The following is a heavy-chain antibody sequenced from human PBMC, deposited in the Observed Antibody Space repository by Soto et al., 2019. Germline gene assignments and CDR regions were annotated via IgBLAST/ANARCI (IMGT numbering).Heavy chain of an antibody. CDR2: ISASGGTA. CDR1: GFMFSSYA. J-gene: IGHJ5*01. Sequence: GGSLRLSCAGSGFMFSSYAMSWVRQAPGKGLEWVSSISASGGTANLADSVEGRCTISRDNSKSTLYLQMNSLRAEDTAVYYCAKLTYPSDSTGYYYERVSGWIDSWGQGTLVTVSS. D-gene: IGHD3-22*01. V-gene: IGHV3-23*01. CDR3: AKLTYPSDSTGYYYERVSGWIDS.